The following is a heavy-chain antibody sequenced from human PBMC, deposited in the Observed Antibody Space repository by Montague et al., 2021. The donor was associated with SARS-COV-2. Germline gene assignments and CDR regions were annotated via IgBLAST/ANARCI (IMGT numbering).Heavy chain of an antibody. CDR2: ISSSGSTI. V-gene: IGHV3-48*03. Sequence: SLRLSCAASGFTFSSYEMNWVRQAPGKGLEWVSYISSSGSTIYYADSVKGRFTISRDNAKNSLYLQMNSLRAEDTAVYYCARGGGSYYDILPGYYSVRFYGGIDVWGQGTTITVSS. CDR1: GFTFSSYE. CDR3: ARGGGSYYDILPGYYSVRFYGGIDV. D-gene: IGHD3-9*01. J-gene: IGHJ6*02.